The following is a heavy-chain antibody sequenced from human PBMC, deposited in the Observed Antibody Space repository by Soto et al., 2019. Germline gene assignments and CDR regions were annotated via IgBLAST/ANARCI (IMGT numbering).Heavy chain of an antibody. CDR2: INHSGST. V-gene: IGHV4-34*01. Sequence: QVQLQQWGAGLLKPSETLSLTCAVYGGSFSGYYLTWIRQPPGTGLEWIGEINHSGSTNYNPSLKSRVTISVDTSNNQFSLKLTSVTAADTAVYYCARDKITGLFDYWGQGTLVTVSS. D-gene: IGHD2-8*02. J-gene: IGHJ4*02. CDR1: GGSFSGYY. CDR3: ARDKITGLFDY.